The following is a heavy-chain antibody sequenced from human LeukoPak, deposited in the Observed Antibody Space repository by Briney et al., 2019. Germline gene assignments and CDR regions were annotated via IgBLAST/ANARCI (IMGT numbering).Heavy chain of an antibody. CDR2: IRYDGSNK. CDR3: AKDDLAAAGWGIIYYYYMDV. CDR1: GFTFRSYA. D-gene: IGHD6-13*01. V-gene: IGHV3-30*02. Sequence: PGGSLRLSCAASGFTFRSYAMHWVRQAPGKGLEWVAFIRYDGSNKYYADSVKGRFTISRDNSKNTLYLQMNSLRAEDTAVYYCAKDDLAAAGWGIIYYYYMDVWGKGTTVTVSS. J-gene: IGHJ6*03.